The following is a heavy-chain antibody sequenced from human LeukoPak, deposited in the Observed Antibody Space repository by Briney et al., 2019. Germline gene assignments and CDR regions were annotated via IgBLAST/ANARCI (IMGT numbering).Heavy chain of an antibody. V-gene: IGHV3-66*01. CDR2: IYSGGST. CDR1: GFTVSSNY. CDR3: ARATSKAAGFDY. Sequence: PGGSLRLSCAASGFTVSSNYMNWVRQAPGKGLEWVSVIYSGGSTYYADSVKGRFTISRDNSKNTLYLQMNSLSAGDTAVYYCARATSKAAGFDYWGQGTLVTVSS. J-gene: IGHJ4*02.